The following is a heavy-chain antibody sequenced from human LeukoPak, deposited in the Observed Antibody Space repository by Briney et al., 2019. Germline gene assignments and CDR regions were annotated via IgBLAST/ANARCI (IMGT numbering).Heavy chain of an antibody. CDR3: ARGAGIFFEYSSSSRFDP. CDR2: INHSGRT. CDR1: GYSISSGYY. J-gene: IGHJ5*02. Sequence: SETLSLTCTVSGYSISSGYYWSWIRQPPGKGLEWIGEINHSGRTNYNPSLKSRVTISVDTSKNQFSLKLSSVTAADTAVYYCARGAGIFFEYSSSSRFDPWGQGTLVTVSS. V-gene: IGHV4-38-2*02. D-gene: IGHD6-6*01.